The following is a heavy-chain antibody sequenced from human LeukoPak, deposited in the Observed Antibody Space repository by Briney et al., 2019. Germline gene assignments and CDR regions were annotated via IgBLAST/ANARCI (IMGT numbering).Heavy chain of an antibody. CDR3: ARVPRTYYDFWSGSNWFDH. J-gene: IGHJ5*02. Sequence: GSLRLSCAASGFTFSSYAMSWVRQPPGKGLEWIGEINHSGSTNHNPSLKSRVTISVDTSKNQFSLKLSSVTAADTAVYYCARVPRTYYDFWSGSNWFDHWGQGTLVTVSS. CDR1: GFTFSSYA. CDR2: INHSGST. D-gene: IGHD3-3*01. V-gene: IGHV4-34*01.